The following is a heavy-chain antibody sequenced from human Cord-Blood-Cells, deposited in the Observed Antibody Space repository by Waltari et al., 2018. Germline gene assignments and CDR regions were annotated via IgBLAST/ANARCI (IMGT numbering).Heavy chain of an antibody. CDR3: TTTRYSGSYYY. D-gene: IGHD1-26*01. CDR1: GFTFSHAW. V-gene: IGHV3-15*01. Sequence: EVQLVESGGGLVKPGGSLRLSCAASGFTFSHAWMSWVRQAPGKGLEWVGRSKSKTDGGTTDYAAPVKGRFTISRDDSKNTLYLQMNSLKTEDTAVYYCTTTRYSGSYYYWGQGTLVTVSS. J-gene: IGHJ4*02. CDR2: SKSKTDGGTT.